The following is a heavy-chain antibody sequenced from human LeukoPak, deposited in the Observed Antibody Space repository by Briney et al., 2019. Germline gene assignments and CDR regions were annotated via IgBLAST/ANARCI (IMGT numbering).Heavy chain of an antibody. D-gene: IGHD3-10*01. V-gene: IGHV1-2*02. Sequence: GASVKVSCKASGYTFTGQYLHWVRQAPGQGLEWMGWITPNSGGTNYAQKFQGRVTMTRDTSISTAYMELSRLRSDDTAICYCATGSGTYSPDYWGQGTLVTVSS. CDR1: GYTFTGQY. CDR3: ATGSGTYSPDY. CDR2: ITPNSGGT. J-gene: IGHJ4*02.